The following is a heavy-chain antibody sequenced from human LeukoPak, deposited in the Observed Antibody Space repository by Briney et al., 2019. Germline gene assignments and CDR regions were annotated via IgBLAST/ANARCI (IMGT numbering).Heavy chain of an antibody. CDR1: GGTFSSYA. Sequence: SVKVSCKASGGTFSSYAISWVRQAPGQGLEWMGRIIPIFGTANYAQKFQGRVTITTDESTSTGYMELSSLRSEDTAVYYCARAYYYDSSGAFDYWGQGTLVTVSS. J-gene: IGHJ4*02. CDR2: IIPIFGTA. CDR3: ARAYYYDSSGAFDY. V-gene: IGHV1-69*05. D-gene: IGHD3-22*01.